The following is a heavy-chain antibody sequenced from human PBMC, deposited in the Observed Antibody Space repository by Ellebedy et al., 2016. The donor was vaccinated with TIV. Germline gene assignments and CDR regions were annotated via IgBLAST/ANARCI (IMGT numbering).Heavy chain of an antibody. CDR2: INSDGSIT. CDR3: ARANQQLPRVVAL. D-gene: IGHD6-13*01. Sequence: PGGSLRLSCAASGFTFSYYWMHWVRQTPGKGLVWVSRINSDGSITSYADSMKGRFTISRDNAKNTLYLQMNSLTAEDTAIYYCARANQQLPRVVALWGQGTLVTVSS. J-gene: IGHJ4*02. CDR1: GFTFSYYW. V-gene: IGHV3-74*01.